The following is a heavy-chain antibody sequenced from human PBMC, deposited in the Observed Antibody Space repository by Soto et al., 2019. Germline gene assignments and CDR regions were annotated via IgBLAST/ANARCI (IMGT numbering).Heavy chain of an antibody. D-gene: IGHD3-10*01. V-gene: IGHV3-23*01. Sequence: GGSLRLSCVASGFTFSGYAMTWVRQAPGMGLEWVSLISGSGGGTYYADSVKGRFTISRDNSKNTVYVEMNNLRAEDTAIYYCAKASAYASGSFDYWGQGALVTVSS. CDR1: GFTFSGYA. CDR2: ISGSGGGT. CDR3: AKASAYASGSFDY. J-gene: IGHJ4*02.